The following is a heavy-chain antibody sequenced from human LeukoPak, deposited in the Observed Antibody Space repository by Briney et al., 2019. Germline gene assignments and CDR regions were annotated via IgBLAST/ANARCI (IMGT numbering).Heavy chain of an antibody. CDR1: GYTFTGYY. CDR3: ARDQDVVRGAIRGEDY. V-gene: IGHV1-46*01. D-gene: IGHD3-10*01. J-gene: IGHJ4*02. Sequence: GASVKVSCKASGYTFTGYYMHWVRQAPGQGLEWMGIINPSGGSTSYAQKFQGRVTMTRDTSTSTVYMELSSLRSEDTAVYYCARDQDVVRGAIRGEDYWGQGTLVTVSS. CDR2: INPSGGST.